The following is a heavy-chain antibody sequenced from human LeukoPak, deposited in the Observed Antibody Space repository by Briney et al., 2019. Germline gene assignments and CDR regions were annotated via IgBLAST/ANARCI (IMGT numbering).Heavy chain of an antibody. CDR3: GQDPSRIPAGRCVY. Sequence: GGSLRLSCAASGFTFEDHVMHWVRQAPGKGLEWVSSISCSGDRPYYADSVKGRFTISRDNSKNTLFLQMDSLRAEDTAVYYCGQDPSRIPAGRCVYWGQGTRVTVSS. CDR1: GFTFEDHV. CDR2: ISCSGDRP. D-gene: IGHD6-13*01. V-gene: IGHV3-23*01. J-gene: IGHJ4*02.